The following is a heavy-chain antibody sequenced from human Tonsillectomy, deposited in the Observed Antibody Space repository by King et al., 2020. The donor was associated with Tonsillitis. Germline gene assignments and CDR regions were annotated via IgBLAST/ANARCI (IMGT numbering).Heavy chain of an antibody. CDR1: GYTFTGPY. J-gene: IGHJ3*02. D-gene: IGHD1-7*01. CDR2: IIPDSGTT. V-gene: IGHV1-2*02. Sequence: VQLVESGAEVKKPGASVKVCCKASGYTFTGPYIHWVRQAPGQGLEWMGWIIPDSGTTNYAKKFQGRFTMTRDTSVSTAYMELTSLRSDDTAIYFCARHFSGTRSGFDALDIWGQGTPVTVSS. CDR3: ARHFSGTRSGFDALDI.